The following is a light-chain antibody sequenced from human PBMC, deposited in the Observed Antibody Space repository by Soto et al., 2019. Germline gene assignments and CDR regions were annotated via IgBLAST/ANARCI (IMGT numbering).Light chain of an antibody. V-gene: IGLV1-47*01. CDR2: KSD. CDR3: ATWDDGLSGVL. CDR1: DSNIGSNS. Sequence: QSVLTQPPSASGTPGQRVSITCSGGDSNIGSNSVHWYQQVPGMAPKLLVYKSDQRPSGVPDRFSGSKSVTSASLAISGLRAEDEAEYYCATWDDGLSGVLFGGGTQLTVL. J-gene: IGLJ2*01.